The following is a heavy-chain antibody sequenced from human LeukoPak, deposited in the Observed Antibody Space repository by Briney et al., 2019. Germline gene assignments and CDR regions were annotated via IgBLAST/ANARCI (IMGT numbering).Heavy chain of an antibody. D-gene: IGHD3-3*01. Sequence: SQTLSLTCTVSGGSVSSGSYYWSWIRQPAGKGLEWIGRIYTSGSTNYNPSLKSRVTISVDTSKNQFSLKLSSVTAADTAVYYCARDEMNGFLDYWGQGTLVTVSS. V-gene: IGHV4-61*02. CDR2: IYTSGST. CDR1: GGSVSSGSYY. J-gene: IGHJ4*02. CDR3: ARDEMNGFLDY.